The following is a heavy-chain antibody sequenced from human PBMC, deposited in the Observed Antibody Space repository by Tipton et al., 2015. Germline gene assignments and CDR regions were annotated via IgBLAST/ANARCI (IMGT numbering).Heavy chain of an antibody. CDR1: GASISSDYYY. J-gene: IGHJ6*02. Sequence: TLSLTCTVSGASISSDYYYWTWIRQPAGKGLEWLGRVYSGGGTNYNTSLKSRVTISLDTPKNQFSRELTSVAAADTGRYYCARSREAYHDFWSGSYYNNYYGMDVWGQGTTVTVSS. V-gene: IGHV4-61*02. CDR2: VYSGGGT. D-gene: IGHD3-3*01. CDR3: ARSREAYHDFWSGSYYNNYYGMDV.